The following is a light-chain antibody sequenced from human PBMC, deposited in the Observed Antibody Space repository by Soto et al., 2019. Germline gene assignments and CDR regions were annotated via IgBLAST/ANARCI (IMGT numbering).Light chain of an antibody. CDR1: SSNIGAGYD. V-gene: IGLV1-40*01. Sequence: QSVLTQPPSVPGAPGQRVTISCTGSSSNIGAGYDVHWYQQLPGTAPKPLIYGNSNRPSGVPDRFSGSKSGTSASLAITGLQAEDEADYYCQSYDSSLSNVFGTGTKLTVL. CDR3: QSYDSSLSNV. J-gene: IGLJ1*01. CDR2: GNS.